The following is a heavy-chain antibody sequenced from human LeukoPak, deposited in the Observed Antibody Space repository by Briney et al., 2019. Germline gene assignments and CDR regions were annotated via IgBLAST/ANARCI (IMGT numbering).Heavy chain of an antibody. CDR3: AAIPPGAASPDY. CDR1: GFTFSNAW. CDR2: LKSKTDGGTT. Sequence: GGALRLSCAASGFTFSNAWMTWVRQTPGKGLEWVGRLKSKTDGGTTDYAAPVKGRFTISRDDSKNTLYLQMNSLKTEDTALYYCAAIPPGAASPDYWGQGTLVTVSS. D-gene: IGHD2-15*01. V-gene: IGHV3-15*01. J-gene: IGHJ4*02.